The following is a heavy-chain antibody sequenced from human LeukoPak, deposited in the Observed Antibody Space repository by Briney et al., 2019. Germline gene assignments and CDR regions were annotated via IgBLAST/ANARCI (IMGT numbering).Heavy chain of an antibody. CDR1: GGSISSGYYS. CDR2: IYTSGST. V-gene: IGHV4-61*02. Sequence: TSQTLSLTCTVSGGSISSGYYSWSWIRQPAGQGLEWIGRIYTSGSTNYNPSLKSRVTISVDTSKNHFSLELTSVTAADTAVYYCARSYSSSSVLSYYYCYMDVWGKGTTVTVSS. D-gene: IGHD6-13*01. CDR3: ARSYSSSSVLSYYYCYMDV. J-gene: IGHJ6*03.